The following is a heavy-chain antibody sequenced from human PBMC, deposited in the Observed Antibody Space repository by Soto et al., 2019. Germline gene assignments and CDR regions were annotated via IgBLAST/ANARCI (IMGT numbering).Heavy chain of an antibody. CDR3: VKDSRRGYSGFGHYGMDV. Sequence: PGGSLRLSCSASGFTFSSYAMHWVRQSPGKGLEYVSVISTNGDNTYYADSVKDRFTISRDNSKNTLFLQMSSLRAEDTAVYYCVKDSRRGYSGFGHYGMDVWGLGTTVTVSS. D-gene: IGHD5-12*01. CDR1: GFTFSSYA. CDR2: ISTNGDNT. J-gene: IGHJ6*01. V-gene: IGHV3-64D*06.